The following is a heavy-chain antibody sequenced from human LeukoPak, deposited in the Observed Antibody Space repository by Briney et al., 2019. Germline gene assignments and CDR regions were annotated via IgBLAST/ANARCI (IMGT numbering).Heavy chain of an antibody. D-gene: IGHD6-19*01. J-gene: IGHJ4*02. CDR2: ISSSSSYT. CDR1: GFTFSDYY. V-gene: IGHV3-11*06. Sequence: GGSLRLSCAASGFTFSDYYMSWIRQAPGKGLEWVSYISSSSSYTNYADSVKGRFTISRDNAKNSLYLQMNSLRAEDTAVYYCANENSSGWIDYWGQGTLVTVSS. CDR3: ANENSSGWIDY.